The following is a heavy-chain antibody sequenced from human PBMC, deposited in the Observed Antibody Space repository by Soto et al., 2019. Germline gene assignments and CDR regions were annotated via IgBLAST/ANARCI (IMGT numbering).Heavy chain of an antibody. D-gene: IGHD1-26*01. V-gene: IGHV3-23*01. Sequence: EVRLLESGGGLVQPGESVRLSCVASGFIFNTYAMTWVRQAPGKGLEWVSLISGSGAATFYSDSVKGRFTVSRDNANNTLYLEMNSLRVDDTAVYFCGKDFYPSSIVCNYFDSWGQGTLVAVSS. CDR3: GKDFYPSSIVCNYFDS. CDR2: ISGSGAAT. CDR1: GFIFNTYA. J-gene: IGHJ4*02.